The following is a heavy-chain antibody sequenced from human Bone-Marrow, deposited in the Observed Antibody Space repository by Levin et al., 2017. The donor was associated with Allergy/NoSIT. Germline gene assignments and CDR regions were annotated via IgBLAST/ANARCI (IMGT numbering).Heavy chain of an antibody. V-gene: IGHV3-30*03. Sequence: KGLEWVAFISYDGKNKYYGDSVKGRFTISRDNHKNTIYLQMNGLRVEDTAVYYCARDMYYYESSCYFFDYWGQGTLVTVSS. D-gene: IGHD3-22*01. CDR2: ISYDGKNK. J-gene: IGHJ4*02. CDR3: ARDMYYYESSCYFFDY.